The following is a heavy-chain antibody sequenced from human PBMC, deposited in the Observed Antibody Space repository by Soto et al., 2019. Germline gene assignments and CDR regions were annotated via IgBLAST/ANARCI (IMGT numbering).Heavy chain of an antibody. V-gene: IGHV3-48*03. Sequence: EVQLVESGGGLVQPGGSLRLSCAASGFTFSSYEMNWVRQAPGKGLEWVSYSSSSGSTIYYAASVKGRFTISRDNAKNSLYLQMNSLRAEDTAVYYCARVVGATPDYWGQGTLVTVSS. CDR1: GFTFSSYE. D-gene: IGHD1-26*01. CDR3: ARVVGATPDY. J-gene: IGHJ4*02. CDR2: SSSSGSTI.